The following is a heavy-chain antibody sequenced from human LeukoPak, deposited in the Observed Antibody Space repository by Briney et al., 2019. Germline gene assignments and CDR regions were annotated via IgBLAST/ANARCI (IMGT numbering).Heavy chain of an antibody. CDR2: IRDSGSST. CDR1: GFTFSSYA. D-gene: IGHD1-26*01. CDR3: AKYGPQDSGSSHFDY. Sequence: GGALRLSCAASGFTFSSYAMSWVRQAPGKGLEWVSAIRDSGSSTHYADSVKGRFTTSRDNSKNTLFLQMNCLRAEDTAIYYCAKYGPQDSGSSHFDYWGQGALVTVSS. J-gene: IGHJ4*02. V-gene: IGHV3-23*01.